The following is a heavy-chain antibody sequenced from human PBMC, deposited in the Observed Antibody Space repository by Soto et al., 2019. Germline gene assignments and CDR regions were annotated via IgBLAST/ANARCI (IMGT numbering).Heavy chain of an antibody. D-gene: IGHD6-13*01. CDR3: ARXXXLDSSSWLXWXXX. J-gene: IGHJ4*02. CDR2: MNPXSGNT. CDR1: GYTFTSYD. V-gene: IGHV1-8*01. Sequence: ASVKVSCKASGYTFTSYDINWVRQXTGEGLXXMGWMNPXSGNTGYAQKFQGRVTMTRNTSISTAYMELXXXXSEXXAVHYXARXXXLDSSSWLXWXXXWGQGTXXTVSS.